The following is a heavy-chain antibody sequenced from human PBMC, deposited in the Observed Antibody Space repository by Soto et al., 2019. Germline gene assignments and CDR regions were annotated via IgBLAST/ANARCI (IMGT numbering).Heavy chain of an antibody. CDR1: GFTFSSYG. CDR2: ISYDGSNK. Sequence: PGGSLRLSCAASGFTFSSYGMRWVRQAPGKGLEWVAVISYDGSNKYYADSVKGRFTISRDNSKNTLYLQMNSLRAEDTAVYYCANIARGSMVRGVIHYYYYGMAVWVQGTTVTVSS. V-gene: IGHV3-30*18. D-gene: IGHD3-10*01. J-gene: IGHJ6*02. CDR3: ANIARGSMVRGVIHYYYYGMAV.